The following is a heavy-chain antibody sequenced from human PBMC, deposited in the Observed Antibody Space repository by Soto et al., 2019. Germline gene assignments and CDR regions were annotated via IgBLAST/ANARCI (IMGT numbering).Heavy chain of an antibody. CDR2: INHSGST. CDR3: ARGGPLGYCSGGSCYSAYY. Sequence: SETLSLTCAVYGGSFSGYYWSWIRQPPGKGLEWIGEINHSGSTNYNPSLKSRVTISVDTSKNQFSLKLSSVTAADTAVYYCARGGPLGYCSGGSCYSAYYWGQGTLVTVSS. J-gene: IGHJ4*02. D-gene: IGHD2-15*01. V-gene: IGHV4-34*01. CDR1: GGSFSGYY.